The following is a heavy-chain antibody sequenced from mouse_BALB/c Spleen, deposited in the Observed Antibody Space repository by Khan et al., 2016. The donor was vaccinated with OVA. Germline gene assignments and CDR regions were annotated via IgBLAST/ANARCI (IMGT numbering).Heavy chain of an antibody. V-gene: IGHV3-2*02. D-gene: IGHD1-1*01. Sequence: EVKLLESGPGLVKPSQSLSLTCTVTGYSITSDYAWNWIRQFPGNKLEWMGYISYSGNTNYNPSLKSRISITRDTSKNQFFLQLISVTTEDTATYYCARVYGGDFDYWGQDTTLTVSS. J-gene: IGHJ2*01. CDR3: ARVYGGDFDY. CDR2: ISYSGNT. CDR1: GYSITSDYA.